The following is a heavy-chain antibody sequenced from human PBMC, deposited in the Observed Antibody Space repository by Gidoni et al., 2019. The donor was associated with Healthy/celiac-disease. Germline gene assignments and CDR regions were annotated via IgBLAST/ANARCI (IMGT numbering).Heavy chain of an antibody. Sequence: TLSLTCTVSGGSTSSYYWSWIRQPPGKGLEWIGYIYYSGSTNYNPSLKSRVTISVDTSKNQFSLKLSSVTAADTAVYYCAREGYYGSGSYYYYGMDVWGQGTTVTVSS. V-gene: IGHV4-59*01. CDR3: AREGYYGSGSYYYYGMDV. CDR1: GGSTSSYY. J-gene: IGHJ6*02. CDR2: IYYSGST. D-gene: IGHD3-10*01.